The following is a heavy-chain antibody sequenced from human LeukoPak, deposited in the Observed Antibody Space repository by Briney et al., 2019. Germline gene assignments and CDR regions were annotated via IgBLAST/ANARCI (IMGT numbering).Heavy chain of an antibody. CDR1: GYTFTSYA. CDR3: ALYCGGDCYPTTKQYYSDY. CDR2: IIPIFGTA. Sequence: ASVKVSCKASGYTFTSYAISWVRQAPGQGLEWMGGIIPIFGTANYAQKFQGRVTITADESTSTAYMELSSLRSEDTAVYYCALYCGGDCYPTTKQYYSDYWGQGTLGTVSS. V-gene: IGHV1-69*13. J-gene: IGHJ4*02. D-gene: IGHD2-21*02.